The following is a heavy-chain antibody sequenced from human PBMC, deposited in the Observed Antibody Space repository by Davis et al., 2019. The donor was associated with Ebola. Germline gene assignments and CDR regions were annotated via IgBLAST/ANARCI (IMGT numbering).Heavy chain of an antibody. CDR3: AREVVVVVAATPTYYYYGMDV. J-gene: IGHJ6*04. Sequence: SETLSLTCTVSGGSISSGGYSWSWIRQPPGKGLEWIGDISHSGHTYYNPSLRSRLTISVDTSKNHFSLKLSSVTAADTAVYYCAREVVVVVAATPTYYYYGMDVWGKGTTLTVSS. D-gene: IGHD2-15*01. CDR1: GGSISSGGYS. V-gene: IGHV4-30-2*01. CDR2: ISHSGHT.